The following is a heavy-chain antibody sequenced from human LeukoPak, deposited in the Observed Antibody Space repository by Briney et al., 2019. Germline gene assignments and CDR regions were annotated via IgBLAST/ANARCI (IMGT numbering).Heavy chain of an antibody. Sequence: GGSLRLSCAASGFTFSGYPIHWVRQAPGKGLEWVAVISYDGSNKYYADSVKGRFTISRDNSKNTLYLQMNSLRAEDTAVYYCARGLGPKDAFDIWGQGTMVTVSS. CDR1: GFTFSGYP. CDR2: ISYDGSNK. CDR3: ARGLGPKDAFDI. J-gene: IGHJ3*02. V-gene: IGHV3-30-3*01.